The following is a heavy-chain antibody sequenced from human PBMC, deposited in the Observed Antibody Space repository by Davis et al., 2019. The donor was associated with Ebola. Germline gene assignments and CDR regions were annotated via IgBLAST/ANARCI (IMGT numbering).Heavy chain of an antibody. CDR2: ISGSGGST. CDR1: VITLSSYA. V-gene: IGHV3-23*01. J-gene: IGHJ6*02. CDR3: AKSDFYYYDSSGYRHYYYYGMDV. Sequence: GESLKISCTDSVITLSSYAMTWVRQAPGKGLEWVSAISGSGGSTYYADSVKGRFTISRDNYKNTLYLQMNSLRAEDTAVYYCAKSDFYYYDSSGYRHYYYYGMDVWGQGTTVTVSS. D-gene: IGHD3-22*01.